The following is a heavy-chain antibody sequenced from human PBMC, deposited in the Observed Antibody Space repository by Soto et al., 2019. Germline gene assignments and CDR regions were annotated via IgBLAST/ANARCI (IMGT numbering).Heavy chain of an antibody. CDR2: IFQSVGT. CDR1: SGSFCGYY. J-gene: IGHJ5*02. V-gene: IGHV4-34*01. D-gene: IGHD1-26*01. CDR3: ATGSLAATWGGDA. Sequence: QVQLQQWGAGLLKPSETLSLTCAVYSGSFCGYYWTWIRQPPGKGLEWIGEIFQSVGTNYNPSPKCRVSISVDTYKTQFSLILNSTTAAHQAVYYCATGSLAATWGGDAWGQGTLVTVSS.